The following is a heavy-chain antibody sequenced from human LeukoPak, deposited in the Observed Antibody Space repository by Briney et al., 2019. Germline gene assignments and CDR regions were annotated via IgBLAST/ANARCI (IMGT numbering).Heavy chain of an antibody. CDR3: ARDPRTYYYDSSGFDY. J-gene: IGHJ4*02. D-gene: IGHD3-22*01. Sequence: GGSLRLXCAASGFTFSSYWMHWVRQAPGKGLVWVSRINSDGSSTSYADSVKGRFTISRDNAKNTLYLQMNSLRAEDTAEYYCARDPRTYYYDSSGFDYWGQGTLVTVSS. CDR1: GFTFSSYW. V-gene: IGHV3-74*01. CDR2: INSDGSST.